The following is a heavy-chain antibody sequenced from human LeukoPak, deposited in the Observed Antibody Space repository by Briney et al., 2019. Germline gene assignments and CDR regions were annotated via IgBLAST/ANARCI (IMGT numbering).Heavy chain of an antibody. Sequence: GGSLRLSWAASRCTFSSYSLNWVRQAQGEGLEGVSSISSNSSYIYYADSVKGRFTISRDNAKNSLYLQMNSLRAEDTAVYYCARSCSSTSCSDYWGQGTLVTVSS. J-gene: IGHJ4*02. CDR2: ISSNSSYI. CDR1: RCTFSSYS. CDR3: ARSCSSTSCSDY. V-gene: IGHV3-21*01. D-gene: IGHD2-2*01.